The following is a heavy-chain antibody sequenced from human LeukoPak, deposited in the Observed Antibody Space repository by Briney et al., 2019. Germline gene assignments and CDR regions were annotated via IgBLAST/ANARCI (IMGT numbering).Heavy chain of an antibody. V-gene: IGHV3-33*08. J-gene: IGHJ3*02. CDR1: GFTFSSYG. Sequence: GRSLRLSCAASGFTFSSYGMHWVRQAPGKGLEWVAVIWYDGSNKYYSDSVKGRFTMSRDNSKNTLYLQMNSLRAEDTAVYYCVRGEDYGGFDIWGQGTMVTVSS. CDR2: IWYDGSNK. D-gene: IGHD4-23*01. CDR3: VRGEDYGGFDI.